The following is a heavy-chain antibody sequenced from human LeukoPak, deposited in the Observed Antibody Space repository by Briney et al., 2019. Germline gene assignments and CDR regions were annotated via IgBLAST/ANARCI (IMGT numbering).Heavy chain of an antibody. D-gene: IGHD3-22*01. CDR3: ARDQGDSSAYYDDASDV. V-gene: IGHV3-21*01. CDR1: GFTFSSYT. Sequence: GGSLRLSCEASGFTFSSYTMTWLRQAPGKGLEWVSSIFSGSGYTYYSDSVKGRFTVSRDNAKNSLFLQMNSLGGEDTAIYYCARDQGDSSAYYDDASDVWGQGTMVTVSS. CDR2: IFSGSGYT. J-gene: IGHJ3*01.